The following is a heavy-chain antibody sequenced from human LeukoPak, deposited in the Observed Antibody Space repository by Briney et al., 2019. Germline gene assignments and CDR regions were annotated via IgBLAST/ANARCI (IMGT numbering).Heavy chain of an antibody. D-gene: IGHD5-24*01. CDR2: IYYSGST. Sequence: WETLSLTCTVSGGSISSYYWSWIRQPPGKGLEWIGYIYYSGSTNYNPSLKSRVTISVDTSKNQFSLKLSSVTAADTAVYYCAGSRDGYNYVWGQGTLVTVSS. V-gene: IGHV4-59*01. CDR1: GGSISSYY. J-gene: IGHJ4*02. CDR3: AGSRDGYNYV.